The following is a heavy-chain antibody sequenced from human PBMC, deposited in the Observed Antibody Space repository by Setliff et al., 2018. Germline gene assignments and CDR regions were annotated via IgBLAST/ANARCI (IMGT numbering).Heavy chain of an antibody. D-gene: IGHD2-15*01. J-gene: IGHJ5*02. V-gene: IGHV3-30*04. CDR3: ARALRGYCSGGSCYNWFDP. Sequence: PGGSLSLSCAASGFTLSSYAMYWVRQAPGKGLEWVAVISYDGSNKYYADSVKGRFTISRDNSKNTLYLQMNSLRAEGTAVYYCARALRGYCSGGSCYNWFDPWGQGTLVTVSS. CDR1: GFTLSSYA. CDR2: ISYDGSNK.